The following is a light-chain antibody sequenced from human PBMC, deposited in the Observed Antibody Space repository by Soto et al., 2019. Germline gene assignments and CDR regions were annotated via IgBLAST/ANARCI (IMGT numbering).Light chain of an antibody. CDR1: QSISSW. CDR2: KAS. J-gene: IGKJ2*01. Sequence: DIQMTQSPSTLSASVGDRVTITCRASQSISSWLAWYQQKPGKAPKLLIYKASSLESGVPSRFSGCGSGTEFTLTISSLQPDDFATYYCQQYISQVQTFGQGTKLEIK. CDR3: QQYISQVQT. V-gene: IGKV1-5*03.